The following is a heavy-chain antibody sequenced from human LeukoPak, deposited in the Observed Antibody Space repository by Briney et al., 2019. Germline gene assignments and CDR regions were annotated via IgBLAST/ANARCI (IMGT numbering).Heavy chain of an antibody. CDR3: AKEFMVEAFGAQAFDS. D-gene: IGHD3-3*02. CDR2: IRYDGSNQ. J-gene: IGHJ4*02. CDR1: RFTFSSSG. V-gene: IGHV3-30*02. Sequence: PGGSLRLSCATSRFTFSSSGMHWVRQAPGKGLEWVAFIRYDGSNQYYGDSVKGRFSISRDNSKNTLYLQMNSLRAEDTALYYCAKEFMVEAFGAQAFDSWGQGTLVTVSS.